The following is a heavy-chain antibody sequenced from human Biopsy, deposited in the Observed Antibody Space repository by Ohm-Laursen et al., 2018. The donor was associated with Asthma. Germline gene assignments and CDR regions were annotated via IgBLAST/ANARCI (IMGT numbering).Heavy chain of an antibody. CDR1: GFSFSNFA. Sequence: SLRLSCTASGFSFSNFAIHWVRQAPGKGLEWVGVISKDASTQDYADSVKGRFTMARDNSKNTLDLQMNSLRAEDTAVYYCAREGHEYCSSTSCASFDFWGQGTLVTVSS. CDR2: ISKDASTQ. CDR3: AREGHEYCSSTSCASFDF. V-gene: IGHV3-30*07. J-gene: IGHJ4*02. D-gene: IGHD2-2*01.